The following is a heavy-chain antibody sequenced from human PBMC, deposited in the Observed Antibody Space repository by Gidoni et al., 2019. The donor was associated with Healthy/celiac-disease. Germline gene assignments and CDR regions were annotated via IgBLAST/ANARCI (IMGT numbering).Heavy chain of an antibody. V-gene: IGHV3-33*01. Sequence: QVQLVESGGGVVQPGRSLRLSCAASGFTFSRYGMHWVRQAPGKGLEWVAVIWYDGSNKYYADSVKGRFTISRDNSKNTLYLQMNSLRAEDTAVYYCAREGSYYGGNLDYYYYYMDVWGKGTTVTVSS. J-gene: IGHJ6*03. D-gene: IGHD4-17*01. CDR1: GFTFSRYG. CDR2: IWYDGSNK. CDR3: AREGSYYGGNLDYYYYYMDV.